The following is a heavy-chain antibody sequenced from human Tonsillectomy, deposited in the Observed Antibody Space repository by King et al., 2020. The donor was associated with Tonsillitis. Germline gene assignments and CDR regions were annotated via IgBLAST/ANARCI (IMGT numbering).Heavy chain of an antibody. CDR1: GFTFSTFD. CDR3: AKDLIYYYDSSGYLDY. D-gene: IGHD3-22*01. Sequence: VQLVESGGGVVQPGRSLRLSCAATGFTFSTFDMHWVRQAPGKGLEWVAVISYDGSNKYYVDSVKGRFTISRDNSKNTLYLQMNSLRAEDTAVYFCAKDLIYYYDSSGYLDYWGQGTPVTVSS. J-gene: IGHJ4*02. CDR2: ISYDGSNK. V-gene: IGHV3-30*18.